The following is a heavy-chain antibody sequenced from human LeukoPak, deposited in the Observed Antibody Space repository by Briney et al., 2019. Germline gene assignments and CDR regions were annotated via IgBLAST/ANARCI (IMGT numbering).Heavy chain of an antibody. CDR2: GFHIGMT. CDR3: VRYTSKGQPPMIRVAFPDH. D-gene: IGHD3-22*01. CDR1: GYHLSSGYY. Sequence: MSSETLSLTCAVSGYHLSSGYYWGWLRQPLGKGLQWIGSGFHIGMTYYNPSLKRRVTISLDTSRHAVSLKLNSMTAAHTDVYFCVRYTSKGQPPMIRVAFPDHWGRGTLVTVSS. J-gene: IGHJ4*01. V-gene: IGHV4-38-2*01.